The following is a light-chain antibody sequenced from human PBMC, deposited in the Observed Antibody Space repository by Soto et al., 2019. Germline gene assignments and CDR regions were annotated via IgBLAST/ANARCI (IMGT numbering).Light chain of an antibody. CDR1: QSVSTF. Sequence: EIVLTQSPATLSLSPGERAILSCRASQSVSTFFAWYQQKPGQAPRLLIYDASERATGIPARFSGGGSGTDFTLTISSLEPEDFAVYYCQHRFNWPLTFGGGTTVELK. V-gene: IGKV3-11*01. J-gene: IGKJ4*01. CDR3: QHRFNWPLT. CDR2: DAS.